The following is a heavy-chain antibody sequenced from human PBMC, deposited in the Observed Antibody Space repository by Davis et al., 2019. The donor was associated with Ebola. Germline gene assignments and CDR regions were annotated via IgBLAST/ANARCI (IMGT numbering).Heavy chain of an antibody. CDR1: GNSFSSHW. CDR3: ARIDGDFSDTSGYYYFDY. J-gene: IGHJ4*02. CDR2: IFTGDSDT. D-gene: IGHD3-22*01. Sequence: GESLKISCQDSGNSFSSHWIGWVRQMPGKGLEWMGIIFTGDSDTRYRPSFRGQVTISADTSINTAYLRWSSLKASDTAMYYCARIDGDFSDTSGYYYFDYWGQGTLVTVSS. V-gene: IGHV5-51*01.